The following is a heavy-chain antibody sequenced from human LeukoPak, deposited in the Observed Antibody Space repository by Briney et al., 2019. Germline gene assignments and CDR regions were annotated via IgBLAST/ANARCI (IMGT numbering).Heavy chain of an antibody. J-gene: IGHJ6*02. D-gene: IGHD6-13*01. CDR1: GFTFSSYW. V-gene: IGHV3-7*03. Sequence: GGSLRLSCAASGFTFSSYWMSWVRQAPGKGLEWVANIKQDGSEKYYVDSVKGRFTIARDTAKNSLYLQMNSLRAEDTAVYYCARGAGSQYYHYYGMDVWGQGTTVTVSS. CDR3: ARGAGSQYYHYYGMDV. CDR2: IKQDGSEK.